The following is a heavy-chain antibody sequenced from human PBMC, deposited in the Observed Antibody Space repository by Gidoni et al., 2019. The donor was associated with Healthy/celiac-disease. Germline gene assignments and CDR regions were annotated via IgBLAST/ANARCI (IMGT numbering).Heavy chain of an antibody. Sequence: EVQLVESGGGLVQPGGSLRLSCAASGFTFSSYEMNWVRQAPGKGLEWVSYISSSGSTIYYADSVKGRFTISRDNAKNSLYLQMNSLRAEDTAVYYCASGQGDIVATSHPIEIDYWGQGTLVTVSS. V-gene: IGHV3-48*03. CDR3: ASGQGDIVATSHPIEIDY. J-gene: IGHJ4*02. CDR2: ISSSGSTI. D-gene: IGHD5-12*01. CDR1: GFTFSSYE.